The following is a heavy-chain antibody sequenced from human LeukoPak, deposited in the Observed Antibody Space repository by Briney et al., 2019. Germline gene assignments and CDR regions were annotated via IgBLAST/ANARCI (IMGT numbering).Heavy chain of an antibody. CDR1: GGSISSYY. Sequence: SETLSLTCTVPGGSISSYYWSWIRQPAGKGLEWIGRIYTSGSTNYNPSLKSRVTMSVDTSKNQFSLKLSSVTAADTAVYYCARELLRFGEPGSWFDPWGQGTLVTVSS. J-gene: IGHJ5*02. V-gene: IGHV4-4*07. D-gene: IGHD3-10*01. CDR3: ARELLRFGEPGSWFDP. CDR2: IYTSGST.